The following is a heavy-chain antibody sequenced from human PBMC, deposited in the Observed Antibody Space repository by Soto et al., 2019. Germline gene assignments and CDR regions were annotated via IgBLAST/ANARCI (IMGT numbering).Heavy chain of an antibody. CDR1: GGSFSGYY. J-gene: IGHJ6*03. Sequence: PSETLSLTCAVYGGSFSGYYWSWIRQPPGKGLEWIGEINHSGSTNYNPSLKSRVTISVDTSKNQFSLKLSSVTAADTAVYYCMGYCSGGSCYRHYMDVWGKGTTVTVSS. V-gene: IGHV4-34*03. CDR3: MGYCSGGSCYRHYMDV. CDR2: INHSGST. D-gene: IGHD2-15*01.